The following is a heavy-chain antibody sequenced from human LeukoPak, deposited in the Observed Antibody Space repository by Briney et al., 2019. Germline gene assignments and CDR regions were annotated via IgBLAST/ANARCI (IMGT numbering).Heavy chain of an antibody. CDR2: IIPIFGTA. D-gene: IGHD5-12*01. Sequence: ASVKVSCKASGGTFSSYAISWVRQAPGQGLEWMGGIIPIFGTANYAQKFQGRVTITADESTSTACMELSSLRSEDTAVYYCARDRGYSGYDYGYYYGMDVWGQGTTVTVSS. J-gene: IGHJ6*02. V-gene: IGHV1-69*13. CDR1: GGTFSSYA. CDR3: ARDRGYSGYDYGYYYGMDV.